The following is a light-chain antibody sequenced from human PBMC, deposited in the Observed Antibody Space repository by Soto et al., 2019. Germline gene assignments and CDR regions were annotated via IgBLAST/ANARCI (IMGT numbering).Light chain of an antibody. CDR1: QSISRW. J-gene: IGKJ1*01. V-gene: IGKV1-5*01. CDR3: QQYNTDWT. CDR2: DAS. Sequence: DILLTHSPSSLSTSVGDRVTITCRASQSISRWLAWYQQKPGKAPKLLIYDASTLESGVPSRFSGSGSGTEFTLTISNLRLDDFAAYYCQQYNTDWTFGQGTKVDIK.